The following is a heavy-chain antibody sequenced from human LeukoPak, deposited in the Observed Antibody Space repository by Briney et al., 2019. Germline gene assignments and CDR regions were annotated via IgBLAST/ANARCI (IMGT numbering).Heavy chain of an antibody. CDR2: ISSSGSTI. CDR1: GFTFSDYY. CDR3: ARDYYDSSGYYYFDY. V-gene: IGHV3-11*04. D-gene: IGHD3-22*01. J-gene: IGHJ4*02. Sequence: GGSLRLSCAASGFTFSDYYVSWIRQAPGKGLEWVSYISSSGSTIYYADSVKGRFTISRDNAKNSLYLQMNSLRAEDTAVYYCARDYYDSSGYYYFDYWGQGTLVTVSS.